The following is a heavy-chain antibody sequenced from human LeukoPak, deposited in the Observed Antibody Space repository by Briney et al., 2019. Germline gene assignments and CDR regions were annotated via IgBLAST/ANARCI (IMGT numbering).Heavy chain of an antibody. CDR2: ISWNSGSI. J-gene: IGHJ6*02. V-gene: IGHV3-9*01. CDR3: AKDSAVAYFYGMDV. CDR1: GFTFDDYA. Sequence: GRSLRLSCAASGFTFDDYAMHWVRQAPGKGLEWVSGISWNSGSIGYADSVKGRFTISRDNAKNSLYLQMNSLRAEDTAFYYCAKDSAVAYFYGMDVWAKGPRSPSP. D-gene: IGHD6-19*01.